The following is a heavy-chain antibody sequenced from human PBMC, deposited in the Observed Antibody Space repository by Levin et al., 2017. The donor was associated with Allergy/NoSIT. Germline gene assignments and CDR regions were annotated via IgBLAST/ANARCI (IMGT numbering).Heavy chain of an antibody. J-gene: IGHJ5*02. CDR3: ARDLGYCSTTSCYPWFDP. CDR2: IYYSGST. CDR1: GASISSYY. V-gene: IGHV4-59*01. Sequence: RTSETLSLTCTVSGASISSYYWSWIRQPPGKGLEWIGYIYYSGSTNYNPSLKSRVTISVDTSKNQFSLRLSSVTAADTAVYYCARDLGYCSTTSCYPWFDPWGQGTLVTVSS. D-gene: IGHD2-2*01.